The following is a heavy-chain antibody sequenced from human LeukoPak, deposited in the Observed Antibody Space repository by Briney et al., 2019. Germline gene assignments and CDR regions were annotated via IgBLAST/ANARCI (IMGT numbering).Heavy chain of an antibody. Sequence: ASVKVSCKASGYTFTSYYMHWVRQAPGQGLEWMGWINPNSGGTNYAQKFQGRVTMTRDTSISTAYMELSRLRSDDTAVYYCARGGDGSGTADYYYYMDVWGKGTTVTISS. V-gene: IGHV1-2*02. J-gene: IGHJ6*03. CDR2: INPNSGGT. CDR1: GYTFTSYY. D-gene: IGHD3-10*01. CDR3: ARGGDGSGTADYYYYMDV.